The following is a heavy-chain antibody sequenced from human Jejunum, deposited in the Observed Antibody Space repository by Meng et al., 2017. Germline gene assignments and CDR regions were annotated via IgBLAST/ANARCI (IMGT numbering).Heavy chain of an antibody. Sequence: SETLSLTCTVSGDPIRISSSYYWAWIRQPPGKGLEWIGHIYYSGSTYYSPSLKSRVTISVDTSKNQFSLKLSSVTAADTAVYYCARDYMGSSMVPSGMDVWGQGTTVTVSS. J-gene: IGHJ6*02. CDR1: GDPIRISSSYY. CDR2: IYYSGST. D-gene: IGHD3-10*01. V-gene: IGHV4-39*07. CDR3: ARDYMGSSMVPSGMDV.